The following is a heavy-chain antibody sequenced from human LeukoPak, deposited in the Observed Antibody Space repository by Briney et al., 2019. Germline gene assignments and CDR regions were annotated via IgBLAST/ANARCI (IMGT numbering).Heavy chain of an antibody. Sequence: PSQTRSLTCTVSGGSFSSGDYYWSWIRQPPGKGLEWMGYIYYSGSTYYNPSPKSQVTISVDTSKNQFSLKLSSVTAADTAVYYCARDTYCGGDCYSPYGMDVWGQGTTVTVSS. CDR2: IYYSGST. J-gene: IGHJ6*02. V-gene: IGHV4-30-4*01. D-gene: IGHD2-21*02. CDR3: ARDTYCGGDCYSPYGMDV. CDR1: GGSFSSGDYY.